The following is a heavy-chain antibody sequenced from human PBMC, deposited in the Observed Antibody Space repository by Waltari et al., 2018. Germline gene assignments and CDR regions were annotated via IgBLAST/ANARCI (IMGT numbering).Heavy chain of an antibody. Sequence: QVQLQESGPGLVKPSETLSLTCTVSGGSISSYYWSWIRQPPGKGLEWIGYIYYSGSTNYNPSRKSRVTISVDTSKNQFSLKLSSVTAADTAVYYCARSRSHWADYWGQGTLVTVSS. D-gene: IGHD1-26*01. CDR1: GGSISSYY. V-gene: IGHV4-59*01. CDR3: ARSRSHWADY. CDR2: IYYSGST. J-gene: IGHJ4*02.